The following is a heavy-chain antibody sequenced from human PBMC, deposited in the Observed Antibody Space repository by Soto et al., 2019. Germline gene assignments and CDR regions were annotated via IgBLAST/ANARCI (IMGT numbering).Heavy chain of an antibody. CDR1: GGSISSSNW. CDR3: AGERADYGGNPVGYFDL. D-gene: IGHD4-17*01. V-gene: IGHV4-4*02. J-gene: IGHJ2*01. Sequence: QVQLQESGPGLVKPSGTLSLTCAVSGGSISSSNWWSCVRQSPGKGLEWIAETHHSGSTNYNPSHKGRDTIAVDKSKNRLSLKRNSATAADTAVYYCAGERADYGGNPVGYFDLWGRGPLVTVSS. CDR2: THHSGST.